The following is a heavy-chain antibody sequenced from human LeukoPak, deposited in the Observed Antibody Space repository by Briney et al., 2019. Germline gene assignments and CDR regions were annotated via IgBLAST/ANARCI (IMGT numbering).Heavy chain of an antibody. CDR3: ATSSAAPANM. Sequence: PGGSLRLSCAVSGFTLSTYWMSWVRQAPGKGLEWVANINQDASAEYYVDSVKGRSTISRDNAKNSLYLQMNSLRAEDTGVYYCATSSAAPANMWGQGTLVTVSS. D-gene: IGHD2-2*01. CDR2: INQDASAE. J-gene: IGHJ4*02. CDR1: GFTLSTYW. V-gene: IGHV3-7*01.